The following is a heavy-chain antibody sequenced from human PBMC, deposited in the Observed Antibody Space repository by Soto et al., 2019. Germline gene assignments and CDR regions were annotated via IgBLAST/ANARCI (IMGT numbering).Heavy chain of an antibody. V-gene: IGHV4-31*03. D-gene: IGHD4-17*01. CDR2: IYYSGST. Sequence: QVQLQESGPGLVKPSQTLSLTCTVSGGSISSGGYYWSWIRQHPGKGLEWIGYIYYSGSTYYNPSLKSRVTRSVDTSKNQFSLKLSSVTAADTAVYYCARDSATVTTKMRGLDYWGQGTLVTVSS. J-gene: IGHJ4*02. CDR3: ARDSATVTTKMRGLDY. CDR1: GGSISSGGYY.